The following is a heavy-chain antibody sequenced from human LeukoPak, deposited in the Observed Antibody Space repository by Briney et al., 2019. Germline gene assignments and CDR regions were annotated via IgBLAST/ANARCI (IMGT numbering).Heavy chain of an antibody. CDR2: ISSSGNT. J-gene: IGHJ3*02. V-gene: IGHV4-61*01. CDR1: GGSVSSGSYY. D-gene: IGHD5/OR15-5a*01. CDR3: ARHKDVYENRAFDI. Sequence: PSETLSLTCTVSGGSVSSGSYYWSWIRQPPGKGLEWIGYISSSGNTNYNPSLKSRVTISVDTSKNQFSLRLSSVTAADTAMFYRARHKDVYENRAFDIWGQGTMVTVSS.